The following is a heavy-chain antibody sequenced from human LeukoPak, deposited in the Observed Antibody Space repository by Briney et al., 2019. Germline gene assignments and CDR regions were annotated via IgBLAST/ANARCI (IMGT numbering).Heavy chain of an antibody. CDR2: ISYDGSDK. CDR3: ARDFGWLKPFDY. J-gene: IGHJ4*02. V-gene: IGHV3-30-3*01. CDR1: GFTFNNYV. D-gene: IGHD5-12*01. Sequence: QPGRSLRLSCAASGFTFNNYVMHWVRQAPGKGLEWVAIISYDGSDKEYADTVKGRVTISRDNPKNTLFLQMNSLRTEDTAVYYCARDFGWLKPFDYWGLGTLVTVSS.